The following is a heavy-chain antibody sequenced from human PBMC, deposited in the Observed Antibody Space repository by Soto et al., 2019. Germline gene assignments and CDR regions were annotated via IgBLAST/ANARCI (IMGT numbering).Heavy chain of an antibody. CDR1: GITGSSNY. J-gene: IGHJ4*02. V-gene: IGHV3-23*01. CDR2: ISGSGIST. D-gene: IGHD6-19*01. CDR3: AKEVGYSSGWSEFDY. Sequence: GGSLRLSCAASGITGSSNYMSWVRQAPGKGLEWVSGISGSGISTYYADSVKGRFTISRDNSKNTLYLQMNSLRAEDTAAYYCAKEVGYSSGWSEFDYWGQGTLVTVSS.